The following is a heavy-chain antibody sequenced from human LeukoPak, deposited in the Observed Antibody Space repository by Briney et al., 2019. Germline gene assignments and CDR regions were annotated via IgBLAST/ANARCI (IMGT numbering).Heavy chain of an antibody. CDR1: GFTFSSYG. J-gene: IGHJ4*02. Sequence: GGFLRLSCAASGFTFSSYGMHWVRQAPGKGLGWVAVIWYDGSNKYYADSVKGRFTISRDNSKNTLYLQMNSLRAEDTAVYYCARDRYYDILTGSRGFDYWGQGTLVTVSS. CDR3: ARDRYYDILTGSRGFDY. D-gene: IGHD3-9*01. CDR2: IWYDGSNK. V-gene: IGHV3-33*01.